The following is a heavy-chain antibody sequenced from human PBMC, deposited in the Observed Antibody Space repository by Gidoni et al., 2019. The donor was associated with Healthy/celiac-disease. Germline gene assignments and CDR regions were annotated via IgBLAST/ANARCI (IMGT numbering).Heavy chain of an antibody. J-gene: IGHJ6*02. CDR2: IIPIFGTA. V-gene: IGHV1-69*06. Sequence: QVQLVQSGAEVKKPGSSVKVYCKASGGTFSSDAIRWVRQSPGAGLEWMGGIIPIFGTANYAQKFQGRVTITADKSTSTAYMELSSLRSEDTAVYYCARDRWYYDSSGYYYYGMDVWGQGTTVTVSS. CDR3: ARDRWYYDSSGYYYYGMDV. D-gene: IGHD3-22*01. CDR1: GGTFSSDA.